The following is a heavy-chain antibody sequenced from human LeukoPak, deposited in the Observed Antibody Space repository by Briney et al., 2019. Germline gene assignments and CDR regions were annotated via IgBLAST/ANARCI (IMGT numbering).Heavy chain of an antibody. J-gene: IGHJ4*02. CDR3: ASAPNGAFFDY. CDR2: IYYSGRT. CDR1: AVSISNYY. D-gene: IGHD2-8*01. V-gene: IGHV4-59*01. Sequence: KASETLSLTCAVSAVSISNYYWSWIRQAPGKALEWIGYIYYSGRTNYNPSLKSRGTISEGTSTNQFTLKLSTVPTADTAIYYCASAPNGAFFDYWGQGTLVTVSS.